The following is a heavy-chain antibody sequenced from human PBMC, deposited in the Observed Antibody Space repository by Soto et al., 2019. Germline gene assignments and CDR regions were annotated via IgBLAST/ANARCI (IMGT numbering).Heavy chain of an antibody. CDR3: AKEGSVATRYYYYGMDV. Sequence: QVQLVESGGGVVQPGRSLRLSCAASGFTFSSYGMHWVRQAPGKGLEWVAVISYDGSNKYYADSVKGRFTISRDNSKNPLYLQMNSLRAEDTAVYYCAKEGSVATRYYYYGMDVWGQGTTVTVSS. CDR1: GFTFSSYG. D-gene: IGHD5-12*01. J-gene: IGHJ6*02. V-gene: IGHV3-30*18. CDR2: ISYDGSNK.